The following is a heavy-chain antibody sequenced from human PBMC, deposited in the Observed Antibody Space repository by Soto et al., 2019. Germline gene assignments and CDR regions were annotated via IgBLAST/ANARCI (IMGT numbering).Heavy chain of an antibody. CDR1: GFTFSSYG. CDR3: ANSPERGSRGLGVPPDV. D-gene: IGHD1-1*01. Sequence: GGSLRLSCAASGFTFSSYGMHWVRQAPGKGLEWVAVISYDGSNKYYADSVKGRFTISRDNSKNTLYLQMNSLRAEDTAVYYCANSPERGSRGLGVPPDVWGKGTTVTVSS. J-gene: IGHJ6*04. V-gene: IGHV3-30*18. CDR2: ISYDGSNK.